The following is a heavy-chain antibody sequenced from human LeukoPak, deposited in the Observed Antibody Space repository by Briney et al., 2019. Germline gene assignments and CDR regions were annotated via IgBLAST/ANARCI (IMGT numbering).Heavy chain of an antibody. CDR2: IRGSGDRT. Sequence: PGGSLRLSCAASGFTFSSYAMSWVRQAPGKGLEWVSAIRGSGDRTHYADSVKGRFTISRGNSKNTLYLQMNSLRAEDTAVYYCAKDSKTVGATFRSYHYMDVWGKGTAVTVSS. J-gene: IGHJ6*03. CDR1: GFTFSSYA. D-gene: IGHD1-26*01. CDR3: AKDSKTVGATFRSYHYMDV. V-gene: IGHV3-23*01.